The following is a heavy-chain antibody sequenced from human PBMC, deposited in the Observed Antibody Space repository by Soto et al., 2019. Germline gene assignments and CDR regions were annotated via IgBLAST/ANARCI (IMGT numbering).Heavy chain of an antibody. CDR2: TYYRSKWYN. V-gene: IGHV6-1*01. Sequence: SQTLSLTCAISEDSVSSKSSTWNWIRLSPSRGLEWLGRTYYRSKWYNDSAVSVESRITINPDTSKNQFSLDLKSVTPEDTAVYYCARDVVGSRWYFDVWGRGILVAFSS. CDR1: EDSVSSKSST. J-gene: IGHJ2*01. CDR3: ARDVVGSRWYFDV. D-gene: IGHD2-21*01.